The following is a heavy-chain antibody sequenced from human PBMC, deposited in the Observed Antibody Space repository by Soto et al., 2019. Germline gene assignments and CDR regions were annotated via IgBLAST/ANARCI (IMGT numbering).Heavy chain of an antibody. D-gene: IGHD6-13*01. CDR3: ARDSQAGSWYFDY. Sequence: QVQLVESGGGVVQPGRSLRLSCAASGFTFSSYAMHWVRQAPGKGLEWVAVISYDGSNKYYADSVKGRFTISRDNSKNTLYLQMNSLRAEDTAVYYCARDSQAGSWYFDYWGQGTLVTVSS. V-gene: IGHV3-30-3*01. CDR1: GFTFSSYA. CDR2: ISYDGSNK. J-gene: IGHJ4*02.